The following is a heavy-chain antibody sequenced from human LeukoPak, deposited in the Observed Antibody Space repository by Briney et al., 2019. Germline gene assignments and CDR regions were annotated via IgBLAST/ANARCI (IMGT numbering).Heavy chain of an antibody. CDR3: ARNFQGGTGYWYFDL. Sequence: PSQTLSLTCAVSGGSISSGGYSWSWIRQPPGKGLEWIGYIYHSGSTYYNPSLKSRVTISVDRSKNQFSLKLSSVTAADTAVYYCARNFQGGTGYWYFDLWGRGTLVTVSS. V-gene: IGHV4-30-2*01. D-gene: IGHD1-1*01. CDR1: GGSISSGGYS. CDR2: IYHSGST. J-gene: IGHJ2*01.